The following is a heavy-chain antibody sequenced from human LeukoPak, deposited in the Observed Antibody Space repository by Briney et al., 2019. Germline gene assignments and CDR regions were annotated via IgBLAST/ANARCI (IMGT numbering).Heavy chain of an antibody. CDR1: GFTVSSNY. CDR3: ARAKPKNMVRGLIMRRESRYYYDY. J-gene: IGHJ4*02. V-gene: IGHV3-53*01. CDR2: IYSGGST. D-gene: IGHD3-10*01. Sequence: GGSLRLSCAASGFTVSSNYMSWVRQAPGKGLEWVSVIYSGGSTYYADSVKGRFTISRDNSKSTLYIQMNSLRAEDTAVYYCARAKPKNMVRGLIMRRESRYYYDYWGQGTLVTVSS.